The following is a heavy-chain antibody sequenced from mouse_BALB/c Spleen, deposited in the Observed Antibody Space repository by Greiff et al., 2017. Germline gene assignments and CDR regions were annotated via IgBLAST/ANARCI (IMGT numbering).Heavy chain of an antibody. CDR3: AREGDYDYLYYYAMDY. Sequence: EVKLVESGGGLVKPGGSLKLSCAASGFTFSSYAMSWVRQTPEKRLEWVASISSGGSTYYPDSVKGRFTISRDNARNILYLQMSSLRSEDTAMYYCAREGDYDYLYYYAMDYWGQGTSVTVSS. CDR2: ISSGGST. J-gene: IGHJ4*01. CDR1: GFTFSSYA. V-gene: IGHV5-6-5*01. D-gene: IGHD2-4*01.